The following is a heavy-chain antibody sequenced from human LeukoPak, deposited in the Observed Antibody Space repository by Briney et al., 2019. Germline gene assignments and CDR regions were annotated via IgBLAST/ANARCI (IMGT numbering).Heavy chain of an antibody. Sequence: PGGSLRLSCAASGFTFSSYSMNWVRQAPGKGLEWVSYISSSSSTIYYADSVKGRFTISRDNAKNSLYLQVNSLRGEDTAIYFCARSQWDLTYYLGSWGQGTLVAVSS. V-gene: IGHV3-48*04. CDR3: ARSQWDLTYYLGS. D-gene: IGHD1-26*01. CDR1: GFTFSSYS. CDR2: ISSSSSTI. J-gene: IGHJ4*02.